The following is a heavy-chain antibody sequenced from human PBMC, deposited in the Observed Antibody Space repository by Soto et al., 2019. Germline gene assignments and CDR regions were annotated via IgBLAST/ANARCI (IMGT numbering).Heavy chain of an antibody. Sequence: QVQLVESGGGVVQPGRSLRLSCEASGFTFSHYGMHWVRQAPCKGLEWVAVILNDGSRQHYADSVKGRLTISRDNSKNTLYLDMNSLRVEDTAVYYCARDDDYGDNGLDYWGQGTLVTVSS. CDR1: GFTFSHYG. V-gene: IGHV3-33*01. CDR3: ARDDDYGDNGLDY. J-gene: IGHJ4*02. D-gene: IGHD4-17*01. CDR2: ILNDGSRQ.